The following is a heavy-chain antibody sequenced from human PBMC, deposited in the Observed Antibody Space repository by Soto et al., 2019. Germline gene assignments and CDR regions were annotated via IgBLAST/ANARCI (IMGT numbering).Heavy chain of an antibody. CDR2: IXXDGSNK. J-gene: IGHJ4*02. CDR3: XXXXXXXXXXXXXXXXYYFDY. Sequence: QVQLVESGGGVVQPGRSLRLSCAASGFTFSSYGMHWVRQAPGKGLEXXXVIXXDGSNKYYADSVKGRFTISRDNSKNXXXXXXXXXXXXXXXXXXXXXXXXXXXXXXXXXXXYYFDYWGQGTLVTVSS. V-gene: IGHV3-33*01. CDR1: GFTFSSYG.